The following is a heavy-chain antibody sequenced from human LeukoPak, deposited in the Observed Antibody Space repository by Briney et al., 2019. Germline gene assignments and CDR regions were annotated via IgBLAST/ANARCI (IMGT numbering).Heavy chain of an antibody. CDR3: AREIGIAVAGTVYYFDY. CDR1: GYTFTSYD. J-gene: IGHJ4*02. CDR2: MNPNSGST. V-gene: IGHV1-8*01. D-gene: IGHD6-19*01. Sequence: ASVKVSCKASGYTFTSYDINWVRQATGQGLEWMGWMNPNSGSTGYAQKFQGRVTMTRNTSISTAYMELSSLRSEDTTVYYCAREIGIAVAGTVYYFDYWGQGTLVTVSS.